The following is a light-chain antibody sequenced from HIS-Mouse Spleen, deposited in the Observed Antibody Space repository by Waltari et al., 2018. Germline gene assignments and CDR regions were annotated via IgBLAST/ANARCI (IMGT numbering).Light chain of an antibody. CDR3: QQLNSYPQET. CDR1: QGISSY. Sequence: DIQLTQSPSFLSASVGDRVPIPCRASQGISSYLALYQQKPGKAPKLLIYAASTLQSGVPSRFSGSGSGTEFTLTISSLQPEDFATYYCQQLNSYPQETFGGGTKVEIK. V-gene: IGKV1-9*01. CDR2: AAS. J-gene: IGKJ4*01.